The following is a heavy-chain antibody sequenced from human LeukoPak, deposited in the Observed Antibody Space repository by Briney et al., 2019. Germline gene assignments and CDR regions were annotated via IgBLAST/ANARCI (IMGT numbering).Heavy chain of an antibody. CDR3: ASLMDLSSYYYYYGVDV. CDR1: GGSFSGYY. D-gene: IGHD3-16*02. V-gene: IGHV4-34*01. J-gene: IGHJ6*04. CDR2: INHSGST. Sequence: SETLSLTCAVYGGSFSGYYWSWIRQPPGKGLEWIGEINHSGSTNYNPSLKSRVTISVDTSKNQFSLKVSSETAADTAVYYCASLMDLSSYYYYYGVDVWGKGTTVTVSS.